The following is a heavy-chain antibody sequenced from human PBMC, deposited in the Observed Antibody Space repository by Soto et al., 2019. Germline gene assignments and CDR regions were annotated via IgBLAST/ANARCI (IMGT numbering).Heavy chain of an antibody. CDR3: ARHVPAAGYYYGMDV. CDR1: GGTFSSYA. D-gene: IGHD2-2*01. Sequence: QVQLVQSGAEVKKPGSSVKVSCKASGGTFSSYAISWVRQAPGQGLEWMGGIIPIFGTANYAQKFQVRVTITADESTRTAYMELSSLRSDATAVYYCARHVPAAGYYYGMDVWGQGTTVTVSS. V-gene: IGHV1-69*12. CDR2: IIPIFGTA. J-gene: IGHJ6*02.